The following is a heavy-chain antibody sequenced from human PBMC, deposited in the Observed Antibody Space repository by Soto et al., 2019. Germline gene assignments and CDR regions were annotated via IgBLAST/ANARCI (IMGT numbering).Heavy chain of an antibody. Sequence: QVQLVESGGGLVKPGGSLRLSCAASGFTFSDYYMSWIRQAPGKGLEWVSYISSSSSYTNYADSVKGRFTISRDNAKNSLYLQMNSLRAEDTVVYYCARVLSGYVLYYFDYWGQGTLVTVSS. D-gene: IGHD5-12*01. CDR3: ARVLSGYVLYYFDY. CDR2: ISSSSSYT. V-gene: IGHV3-11*06. CDR1: GFTFSDYY. J-gene: IGHJ4*02.